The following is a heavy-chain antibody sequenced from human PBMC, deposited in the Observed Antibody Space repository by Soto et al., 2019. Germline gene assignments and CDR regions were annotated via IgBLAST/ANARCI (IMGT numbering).Heavy chain of an antibody. J-gene: IGHJ6*02. CDR3: ASATSYYLGSGGYYSHYYGLDV. Sequence: SETLSLTCTVSGGSISSYYWSWIRQPAGKGLEWIGRIYTSGSTNYNPSLKSRVTMSVDTSKNQFSLKRSSVTAADTAVYYCASATSYYLGSGGYYSHYYGLDVWGQGTTVTVSS. CDR1: GGSISSYY. CDR2: IYTSGST. D-gene: IGHD3-10*01. V-gene: IGHV4-4*07.